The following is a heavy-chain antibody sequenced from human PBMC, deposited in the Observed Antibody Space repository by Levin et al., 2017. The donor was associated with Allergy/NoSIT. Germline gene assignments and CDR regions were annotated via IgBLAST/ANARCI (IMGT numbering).Heavy chain of an antibody. D-gene: IGHD6-25*01. Sequence: GESLKISCKASGYTFTSYDINWVRQATGQGLEWMGWMNPNSGNTGYAQKFQGRVTMTRNTSISTAYMELSSLRSEEAAVKYCERGVPAAKYYSMDVWGQGTTVTVSS. V-gene: IGHV1-8*01. CDR3: ERGVPAAKYYSMDV. CDR2: MNPNSGNT. CDR1: GYTFTSYD. J-gene: IGHJ6*02.